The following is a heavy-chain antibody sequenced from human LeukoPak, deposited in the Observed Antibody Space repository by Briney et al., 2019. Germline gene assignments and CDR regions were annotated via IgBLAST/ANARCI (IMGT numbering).Heavy chain of an antibody. CDR1: GYTFTSYG. Sequence: ASVKVSCKASGYTFTSYGISWVRQAPGQGLEWMGWISGYNGNTHYAQKLQGRVTMTTDTSTSTAFMELRSLRSDDTDVYYCARSTVNDYDTTSYYSWCDPWVQGSLVTVSS. CDR2: ISGYNGNT. J-gene: IGHJ5*02. CDR3: ARSTVNDYDTTSYYSWCDP. D-gene: IGHD3-22*01. V-gene: IGHV1-18*01.